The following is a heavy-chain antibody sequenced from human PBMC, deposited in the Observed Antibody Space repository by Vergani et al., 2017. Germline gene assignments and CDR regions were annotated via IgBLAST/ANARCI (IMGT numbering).Heavy chain of an antibody. CDR3: ARSGRRIAAADHWYFDL. CDR1: GFTVSSNY. J-gene: IGHJ2*01. D-gene: IGHD6-13*01. CDR2: IYSGGST. V-gene: IGHV3-53*01. Sequence: EVQLVESGGGLIQPGGSLRLSCAASGFTVSSNYMSWVRQAPGKGLEWVSGIYSGGSTYYADYVKGRFTISRDNSKNTLYLQMNSLRAEDTAVYYCARSGRRIAAADHWYFDLWGRGTLVTVSS.